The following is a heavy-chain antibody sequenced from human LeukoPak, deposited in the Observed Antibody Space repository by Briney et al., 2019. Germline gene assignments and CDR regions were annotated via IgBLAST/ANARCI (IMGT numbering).Heavy chain of an antibody. CDR3: ARVGSGWYDFDY. Sequence: GGSLRLSCAASGFTVSSNYMSWVRQAPGKGLEWVSVIYSGSSSTYYTDSVKGRFTISRHNSKNTPYPQMNSLRAEDTAVYYCARVGSGWYDFDYWGQGTLVTVSS. V-gene: IGHV3-53*04. D-gene: IGHD6-19*01. CDR1: GFTVSSNY. J-gene: IGHJ4*02. CDR2: IYSGSSST.